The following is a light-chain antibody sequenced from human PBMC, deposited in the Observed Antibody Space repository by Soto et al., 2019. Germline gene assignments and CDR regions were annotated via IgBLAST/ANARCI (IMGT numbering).Light chain of an antibody. Sequence: IQLTQSPSSLSASVGDIVTITFRASQGITSHLAWYQQKPGKAPKLLIYKASTLKSGVPSRFSGSGSGTEFTLTISSLQPDDFATYYCQHYNSYSEAFGQGTKVDIK. CDR1: QGITSH. J-gene: IGKJ1*01. V-gene: IGKV1-5*03. CDR3: QHYNSYSEA. CDR2: KAS.